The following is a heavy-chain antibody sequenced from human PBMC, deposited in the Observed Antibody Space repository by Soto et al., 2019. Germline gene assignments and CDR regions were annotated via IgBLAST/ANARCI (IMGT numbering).Heavy chain of an antibody. CDR1: GFTFNSYA. CDR3: AKVSSGWYRY. V-gene: IGHV3-23*01. J-gene: IGHJ4*02. Sequence: GGSLRLSCSASGFTFNSYAMSWVRQAPGKGLEWVSAISGSGGSTYYADSVKGRFTISRDNSKNTLYLQMNSLRAEDTAVYYCAKVSSGWYRYWGQGTLVTVSS. CDR2: ISGSGGST. D-gene: IGHD6-19*01.